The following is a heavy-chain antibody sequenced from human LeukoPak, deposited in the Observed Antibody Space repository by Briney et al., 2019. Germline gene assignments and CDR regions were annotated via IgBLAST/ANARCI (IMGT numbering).Heavy chain of an antibody. D-gene: IGHD6-19*01. CDR2: IFPDDSDT. Sequence: GESLKISCKASGYSFTSQWIAWVRQTPGEGLEWMGIIFPDDSDTRYSPSFQGQVTISADKSISTAYLQWSSLKASDTAMYYCARRWGKYSSGWYRGIDYWGQGTLVTVSS. V-gene: IGHV5-51*01. CDR3: ARRWGKYSSGWYRGIDY. J-gene: IGHJ4*02. CDR1: GYSFTSQW.